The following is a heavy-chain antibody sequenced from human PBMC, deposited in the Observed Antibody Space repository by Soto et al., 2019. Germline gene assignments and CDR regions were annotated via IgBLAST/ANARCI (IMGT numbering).Heavy chain of an antibody. D-gene: IGHD4-17*01. CDR3: ARTTVVTGGAFDI. CDR1: GFTFSSYA. J-gene: IGHJ3*02. Sequence: ESGGGVVQPGRSLRLSCAASGFTFSSYAMHWVRQAPGKGLEWVAVISYDGSNKYYADSVKGRFTISRDNSKNTLYLQMNSLRAEDTAVYYCARTTVVTGGAFDIWGQGTMVTVSS. CDR2: ISYDGSNK. V-gene: IGHV3-30-3*01.